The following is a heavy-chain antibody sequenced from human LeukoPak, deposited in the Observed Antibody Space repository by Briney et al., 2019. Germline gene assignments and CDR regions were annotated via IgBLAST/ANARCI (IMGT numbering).Heavy chain of an antibody. J-gene: IGHJ4*02. CDR3: AKGHTITLAVAAD. V-gene: IGHV3-23*01. D-gene: IGHD6-19*01. CDR2: ISGSGGST. CDR1: GFTFSSYA. Sequence: GGSLRLSCAASGFTFSSYAMSWVRQAPGKGLEWVSAISGSGGSTYNADSVNGRFTISRDNSKNTLYLQMNSLRAEDTAVYYCAKGHTITLAVAADWGQGTLVTVSS.